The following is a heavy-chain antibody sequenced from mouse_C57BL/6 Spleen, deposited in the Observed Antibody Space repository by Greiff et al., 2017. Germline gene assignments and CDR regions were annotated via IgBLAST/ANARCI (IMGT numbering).Heavy chain of an antibody. Sequence: QVQLQQPGAELVRPGSSVKLSCKASGYTFTSYWMHWVKQRPIQGLEWIGNIDPSDSETHYNQKFKDKATLTVDKSSSTAYMQLSSLTSEYSAVYYCAREKENGNPYYFDYWGQGTTLTVSS. J-gene: IGHJ2*01. V-gene: IGHV1-52*01. CDR2: IDPSDSET. CDR3: AREKENGNPYYFDY. D-gene: IGHD2-1*01. CDR1: GYTFTSYW.